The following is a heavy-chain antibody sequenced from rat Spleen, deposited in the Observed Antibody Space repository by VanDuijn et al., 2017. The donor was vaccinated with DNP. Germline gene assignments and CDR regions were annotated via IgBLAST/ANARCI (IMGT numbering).Heavy chain of an antibody. D-gene: IGHD1-11*01. Sequence: EVQLVETGGGLVQPGRSLKVSCVASGFTFNNYWMTWIRQAPGKGLEWVASITSSGGSTYYPESVKGRFTISRDNAKNTLYLQMDSLRSEDTATYYCARDAGGPFDYWGQGVMVTVSS. CDR3: ARDAGGPFDY. V-gene: IGHV5-31*01. CDR1: GFTFNNYW. J-gene: IGHJ2*01. CDR2: ITSSGGST.